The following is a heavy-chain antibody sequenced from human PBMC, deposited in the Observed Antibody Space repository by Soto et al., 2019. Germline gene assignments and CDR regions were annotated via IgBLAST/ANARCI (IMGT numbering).Heavy chain of an antibody. J-gene: IGHJ5*02. CDR1: GYTFTDFY. V-gene: IGHV1-2*02. Sequence: ASVQVSCKVSGYTFTDFYIHWVRQAPGQGLEWMGWIDPNSGGTKSAQKFQGRVTMTRDTSITTASIELRRLTSDDTAVYYCVRDFLGNVVSVPPPWGQGTQVTVSS. CDR3: VRDFLGNVVSVPPP. D-gene: IGHD2-15*01. CDR2: IDPNSGGT.